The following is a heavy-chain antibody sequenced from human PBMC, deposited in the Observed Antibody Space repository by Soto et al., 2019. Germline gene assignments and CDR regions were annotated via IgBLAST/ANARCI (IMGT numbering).Heavy chain of an antibody. Sequence: EVQLVESGGGLVQPGGSLRLSCAASGFTFSSYWMHWVRQAPGKGLVWVSRINSDGSSTSYADSVKGRFTISRDNAKNTLYLQMNSLRAEDTAVYYCPRGEMATVCPFGYWGQGTLVTVSS. CDR1: GFTFSSYW. CDR2: INSDGSST. J-gene: IGHJ4*02. D-gene: IGHD4-4*01. V-gene: IGHV3-74*01. CDR3: PRGEMATVCPFGY.